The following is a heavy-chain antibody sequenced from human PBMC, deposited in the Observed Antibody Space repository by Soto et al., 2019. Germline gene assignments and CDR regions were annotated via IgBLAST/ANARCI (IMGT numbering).Heavy chain of an antibody. V-gene: IGHV6-1*01. CDR1: GDSVSCNTAS. CDR2: TYFRSKWYN. Sequence: SQTLSLTCDISGDSVSCNTASWNWIRQSPSRGLEWLGRTYFRSKWYNDYAVSVKSRIIINPDTSNNQFPLQLNSVTPEDTAVYFCAKGDNLGPKTGYAFDPWGQGIMVTVSS. J-gene: IGHJ5*02. CDR3: AKGDNLGPKTGYAFDP. D-gene: IGHD5-12*01.